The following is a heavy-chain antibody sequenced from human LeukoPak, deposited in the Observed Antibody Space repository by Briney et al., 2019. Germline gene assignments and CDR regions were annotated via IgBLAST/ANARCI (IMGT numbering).Heavy chain of an antibody. V-gene: IGHV1-18*01. CDR1: GYTFTSYG. Sequence: GASVKVSCKASGYTFTSYGISWVRQAPGQGLEWMGWISAYNGNTNYAQKLQGRVTMTTDTSTSTAYMELRSLRSDDTAVYYCARDHCGGDCFDAFDIWGQGTMVTVSS. D-gene: IGHD2-21*02. CDR3: ARDHCGGDCFDAFDI. J-gene: IGHJ3*02. CDR2: ISAYNGNT.